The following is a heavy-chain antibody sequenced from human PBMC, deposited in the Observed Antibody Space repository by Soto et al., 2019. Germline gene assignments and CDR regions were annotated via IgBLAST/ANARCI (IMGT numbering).Heavy chain of an antibody. CDR2: IYHSGST. D-gene: IGHD6-19*01. CDR3: ASVGSSGWHREYYFDY. J-gene: IGHJ4*02. V-gene: IGHV4-4*02. Sequence: QVQLQESGPGLVKPSGTLSLTCAVSGGSISSSNWWSWVRQPPGKGLEWIGEIYHSGSTNYNPSLKSRVTISVGKSKNQFSLKLSSVTAADTAVYYCASVGSSGWHREYYFDYWGQGTLVTVSS. CDR1: GGSISSSNW.